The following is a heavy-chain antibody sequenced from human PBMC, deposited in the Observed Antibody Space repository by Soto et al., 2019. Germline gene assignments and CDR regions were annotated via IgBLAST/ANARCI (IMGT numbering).Heavy chain of an antibody. V-gene: IGHV1-69*01. Sequence: QVQLVQSGAEVKKPGSSVKVSCKASGGTFSSYAISWVRQAPGQGLEWMGGIIPIFGTANYAQKFQGRVTITADESTSTAYMELSSLRSGDTAVYYCARGYYDSSGYPAGYWYFDLWGRGTLVTVSS. CDR1: GGTFSSYA. J-gene: IGHJ2*01. CDR3: ARGYYDSSGYPAGYWYFDL. D-gene: IGHD3-22*01. CDR2: IIPIFGTA.